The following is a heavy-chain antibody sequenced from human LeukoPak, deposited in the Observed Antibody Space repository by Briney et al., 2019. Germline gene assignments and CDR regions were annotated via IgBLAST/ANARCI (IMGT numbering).Heavy chain of an antibody. D-gene: IGHD3-3*01. V-gene: IGHV3-48*01. CDR3: ARDGVLRFLEWLSDAFDI. CDR2: ISSGSSTI. J-gene: IGHJ3*02. CDR1: GFTFSSYS. Sequence: GGSLRLSCAASGFTFSSYSMNWVRQAPGKGLEWVSYISSGSSTIYYADPVKGRFTISRDNAKNSLYLQMNSLRAEDTAVYYCARDGVLRFLEWLSDAFDIWGQGTMVTVSS.